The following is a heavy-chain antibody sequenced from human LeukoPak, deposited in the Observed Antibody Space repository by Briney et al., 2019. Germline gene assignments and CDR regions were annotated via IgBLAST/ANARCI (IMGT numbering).Heavy chain of an antibody. V-gene: IGHV4-34*01. D-gene: IGHD3-10*01. Sequence: SETLSLTCAVYGGSFSGYYWSWIRQPPGKGLEWIGEINHSGSTNYNPSLKSRVTISVDTSKNQFSLKLSSVTAADTAVYYCARRVRGGPFDYWGQGTLATVSS. CDR1: GGSFSGYY. CDR2: INHSGST. CDR3: ARRVRGGPFDY. J-gene: IGHJ4*02.